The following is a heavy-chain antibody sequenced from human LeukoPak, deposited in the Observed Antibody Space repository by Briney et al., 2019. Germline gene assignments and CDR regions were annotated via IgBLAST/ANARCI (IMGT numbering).Heavy chain of an antibody. D-gene: IGHD5-12*01. CDR2: ISGSGGST. J-gene: IGHJ4*02. CDR3: AKDPVNIVATKSKANDY. CDR1: GFTFSSYA. Sequence: PGGSLRLSCAASGFTFSSYAMSWVRQAPGKGLEWVSAISGSGGSTYYADSVKGRFTISRDNSKNTLYLQMNSLRAEDTAVYYCAKDPVNIVATKSKANDYWGQGTLVTVSS. V-gene: IGHV3-23*01.